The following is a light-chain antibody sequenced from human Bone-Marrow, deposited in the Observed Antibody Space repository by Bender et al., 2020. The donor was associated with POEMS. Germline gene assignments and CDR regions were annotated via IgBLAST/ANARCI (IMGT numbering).Light chain of an antibody. CDR1: RSDVGRYNY. CDR2: EVS. Sequence: QSALTQPPSASGSLGQSVTVSCTGSRSDVGRYNYVSWYQHHPGKAPKLLISEVSKRPAGVPDRFSGSKSGNTASLTVSGLQAEDEADYCCSSYAGTSLIFGGGTKLAVL. V-gene: IGLV2-8*01. CDR3: SSYAGTSLI. J-gene: IGLJ2*01.